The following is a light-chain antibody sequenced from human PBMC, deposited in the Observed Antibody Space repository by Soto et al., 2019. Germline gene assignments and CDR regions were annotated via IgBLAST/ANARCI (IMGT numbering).Light chain of an antibody. CDR3: SSYATSSDYV. J-gene: IGLJ1*01. CDR1: PSDVGGFDY. V-gene: IGLV2-14*01. Sequence: QSVLTPPASVSGSPGQSITISCIGTPSDVGGFDYVSWYQQYPGKAPKLLIHAVTDRPPGVSGRFSGSKSGDTASLTISGLQPEDEADYYCSSYATSSDYVFGTGTKVTAL. CDR2: AVT.